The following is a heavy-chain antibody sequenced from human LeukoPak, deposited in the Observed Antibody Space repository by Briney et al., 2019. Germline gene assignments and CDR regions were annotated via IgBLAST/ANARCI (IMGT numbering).Heavy chain of an antibody. Sequence: GGSLRLSCSASGFSLSSYWMGWVRQAPGKGLEWVANIKRDGSEKYYVDSVKGRFTSSRDNAKNSLYLQMNRLRIEDTAVYYCAREGYISGYGVIDYWGQGTLVTVSS. CDR3: AREGYISGYGVIDY. CDR2: IKRDGSEK. CDR1: GFSLSSYW. D-gene: IGHD5-18*01. J-gene: IGHJ4*02. V-gene: IGHV3-7*01.